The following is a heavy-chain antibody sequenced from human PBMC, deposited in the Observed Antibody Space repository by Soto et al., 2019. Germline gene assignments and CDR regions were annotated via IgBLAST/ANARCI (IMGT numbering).Heavy chain of an antibody. J-gene: IGHJ6*03. V-gene: IGHV3-7*01. CDR3: ARDSGDTDHYYYMDV. CDR1: GFTFSSYW. CDR2: IKQDGSEK. Sequence: GGSLRLSCAASGFTFSSYWMSWVRQAPGKGLEWVANIKQDGSEKYYVDSVKGRFTISRDNAKNSLYLQMNSLRAEDMAVYYCARDSGDTDHYYYMDVWGKGTTVTVSS. D-gene: IGHD2-21*02.